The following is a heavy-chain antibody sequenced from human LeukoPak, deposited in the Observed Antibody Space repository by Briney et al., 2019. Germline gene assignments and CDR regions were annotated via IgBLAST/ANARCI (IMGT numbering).Heavy chain of an antibody. D-gene: IGHD3-3*01. CDR2: INHSGST. V-gene: IGHV4-34*01. J-gene: IGHJ4*02. CDR1: GGSFSGYY. Sequence: PSETLSLTCAVYGGSFSGYYWSWIRQPPGKGLEWIGEINHSGSTNYNPSLKSRVTISVDTSKNQFSLKLSSVTAADTAVYYCARGPGLRFLEGHRSHYFDYWGQGTLVTVSS. CDR3: ARGPGLRFLEGHRSHYFDY.